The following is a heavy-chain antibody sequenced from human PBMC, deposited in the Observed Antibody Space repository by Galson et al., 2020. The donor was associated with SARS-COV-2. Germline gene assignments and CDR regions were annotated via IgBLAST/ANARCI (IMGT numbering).Heavy chain of an antibody. D-gene: IGHD3-3*02. CDR2: ISSSGNFI. Sequence: GGSLRLSCAASGFTFSSYTNNWVRQAPGKGLEWVSSISSSGNFIYYADSVKGRFTISRDNAKNSLYLQMNSLRAEDTAVYYCAGLEMSTIGGILDYWWHGTLVTVSA. V-gene: IGHV3-21*06. J-gene: IGHJ4*01. CDR3: AGLEMSTIGGILDY. CDR1: GFTFSSYT.